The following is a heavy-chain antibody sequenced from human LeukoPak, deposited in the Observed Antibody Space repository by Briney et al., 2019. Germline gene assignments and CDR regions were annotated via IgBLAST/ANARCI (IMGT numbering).Heavy chain of an antibody. J-gene: IGHJ4*02. CDR1: GGTFSSYT. D-gene: IGHD1-1*01. V-gene: IGHV1-69*04. Sequence: GASVKVSCKASGGTFSSYTLSWVRQAPGQGLEGMGRIIPILGIANYAQKLQGRVTITADKSTSTAYMELSSLRSEDTAVYYCAGDRTGTYSFDYWGQGTLVTVSS. CDR3: AGDRTGTYSFDY. CDR2: IIPILGIA.